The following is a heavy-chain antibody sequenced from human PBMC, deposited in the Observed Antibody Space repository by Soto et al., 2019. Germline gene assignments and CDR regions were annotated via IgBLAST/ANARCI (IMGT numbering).Heavy chain of an antibody. D-gene: IGHD3-9*01. CDR2: IFDSGTT. CDR1: GGSITSDYSC. J-gene: IGHJ3*02. Sequence: PSETLSLTCTVSGGSITSDYSCWSWIRQPPGEGLEWIGHIFDSGTTYTNPSLRSQVAISLDTSKNHFSLTLSSMTAADTAVYYCARGRPGPGYYRLFVYLFDIWGQGTMVTVSS. V-gene: IGHV4-30-4*01. CDR3: ARGRPGPGYYRLFVYLFDI.